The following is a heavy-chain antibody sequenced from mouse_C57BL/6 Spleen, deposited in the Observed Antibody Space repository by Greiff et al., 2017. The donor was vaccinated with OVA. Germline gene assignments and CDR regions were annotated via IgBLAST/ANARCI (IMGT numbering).Heavy chain of an antibody. CDR1: GYTFTDYY. CDR2: INPNNGGT. CDR3: ARGGLYYYAMDY. D-gene: IGHD1-1*02. J-gene: IGHJ4*01. V-gene: IGHV1-26*01. Sequence: EVKLQQSGPELVKPGASVKISCKASGYTFTDYYMNWVKQSHGKSLEWIGDINPNNGGTSYNQKFKGKATLTVDKSSSTAYMELRSLTSEDSAVYYCARGGLYYYAMDYWGQGTSVTVSS.